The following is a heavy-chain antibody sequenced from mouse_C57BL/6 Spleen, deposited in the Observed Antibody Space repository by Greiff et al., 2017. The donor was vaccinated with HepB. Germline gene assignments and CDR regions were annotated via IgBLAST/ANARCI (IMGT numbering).Heavy chain of an antibody. CDR1: GYTFTDYE. D-gene: IGHD1-1*01. J-gene: IGHJ2*01. Sequence: QVQLKQSGAELVRPGASVTLSCKASGYTFTDYEMHWVKQTPVHGLEWIGAIDPETGGTAYNQKFKGKAILTADKSSSTAYMELRSLTSEDSAVYYCTRGATVVAREFDYWGQGTTLTVSS. V-gene: IGHV1-15*01. CDR2: IDPETGGT. CDR3: TRGATVVAREFDY.